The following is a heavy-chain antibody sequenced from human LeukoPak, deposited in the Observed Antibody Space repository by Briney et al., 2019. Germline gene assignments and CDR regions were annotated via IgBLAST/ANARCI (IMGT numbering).Heavy chain of an antibody. CDR2: IKQDGSEK. Sequence: GGSLRLSCAASGFTFSSYWMSWVRQAPGKGLEWVTNIKQDGSEKYYVDSVKCRFTISRDNAKNSLYLQMNSLRAEDTAVYYCARVDFMAGAGSYDAFDIWGQGTMVTVSS. CDR1: GFTFSSYW. J-gene: IGHJ3*02. D-gene: IGHD3-3*01. V-gene: IGHV3-7*01. CDR3: ARVDFMAGAGSYDAFDI.